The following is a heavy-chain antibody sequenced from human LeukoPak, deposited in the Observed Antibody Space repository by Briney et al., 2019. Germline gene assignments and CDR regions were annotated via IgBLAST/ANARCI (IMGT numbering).Heavy chain of an antibody. J-gene: IGHJ4*02. D-gene: IGHD6-19*01. V-gene: IGHV4-59*01. CDR1: GGSMSSYY. CDR3: ARGSGWYSSFDY. Sequence: SETLSLTCTVSGGSMSSYYWSWIRQPPGKGLEWIGYIHYSGSTNYNTSLKGRVTISEDTSKNQFSLKLTSVTAADTAVYYCARGSGWYSSFDYWGQGTLVTVSS. CDR2: IHYSGST.